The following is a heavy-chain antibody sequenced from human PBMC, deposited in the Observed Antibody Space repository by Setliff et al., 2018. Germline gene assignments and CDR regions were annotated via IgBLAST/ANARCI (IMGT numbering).Heavy chain of an antibody. J-gene: IGHJ4*02. CDR2: INWNGDRT. Sequence: GESLKISCAASGFTFDVYDLNWVRQAPGKGLEWVSSINWNGDRTGYADSVKGRFTISRGNAKNSLYLQMNRLRAEDTALYYCAKDRSRDYDDSSGYDHWGQGTLVTVSS. CDR1: GFTFDVYD. D-gene: IGHD3-22*01. V-gene: IGHV3-20*04. CDR3: AKDRSRDYDDSSGYDH.